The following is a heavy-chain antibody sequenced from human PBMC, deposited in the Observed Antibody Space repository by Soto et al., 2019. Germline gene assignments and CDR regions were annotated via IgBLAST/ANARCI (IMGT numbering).Heavy chain of an antibody. Sequence: QVQLVESGAGVVQPGRSLRLSCAASGFTFSHYGIHWVRQAPGKGLEWLAVISYDGSNKHYADSVKGRFTVSRDNSKNTLYLQMNSLRAEDTAVYFCARYSGKYQGPIDYWGQGTLVTVSS. J-gene: IGHJ4*02. V-gene: IGHV3-30*03. CDR2: ISYDGSNK. CDR3: ARYSGKYQGPIDY. CDR1: GFTFSHYG. D-gene: IGHD1-26*01.